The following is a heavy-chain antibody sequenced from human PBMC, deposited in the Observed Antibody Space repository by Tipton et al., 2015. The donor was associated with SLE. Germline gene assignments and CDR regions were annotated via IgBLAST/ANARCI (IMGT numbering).Heavy chain of an antibody. D-gene: IGHD2-15*01. CDR2: IYSSGST. J-gene: IGHJ3*02. CDR1: GGSISSHY. V-gene: IGHV4-4*07. CDR3: AREKVLLRGDAFDI. Sequence: GLVKPSETLPLTCTVSGGSISSHYWSWIRHPAGKGLEWIGRIYSSGSTNYNPSLKSRVTMSVDTSKNQFSLRLRSVTAADTAVYYCAREKVLLRGDAFDIWGQGTMVTVSS.